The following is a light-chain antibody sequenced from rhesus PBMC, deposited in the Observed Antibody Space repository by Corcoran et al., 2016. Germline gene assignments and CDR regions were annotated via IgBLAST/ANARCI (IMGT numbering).Light chain of an antibody. CDR1: ENVNNY. CDR2: KAS. Sequence: DIQVTQSPSSLSASVGDRVTITCRASENVNNYLHWYQQKPVKAPKLLIYKASTLQSGVPSRFSGSASGTDFTLTISSLQPEDFATYYCQHTYGTPRTFGQGTKVEIK. J-gene: IGKJ1*01. V-gene: IGKV1-74*01. CDR3: QHTYGTPRT.